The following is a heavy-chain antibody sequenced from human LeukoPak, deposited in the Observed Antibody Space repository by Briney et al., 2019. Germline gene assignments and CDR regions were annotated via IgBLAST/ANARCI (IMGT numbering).Heavy chain of an antibody. D-gene: IGHD6-19*01. CDR2: IYYSGST. J-gene: IGHJ4*02. CDR1: GGSISSYY. Sequence: PSETLSLTCTVSGGSISSYYWNWIRQPPGKGLEWIGYIYYSGSTNYNPSLKSRVTISVDTSKNQFSLKLSSVTAADTAVYYCASADPVAGLYLNYWGQGTLVTVSS. V-gene: IGHV4-59*01. CDR3: ASADPVAGLYLNY.